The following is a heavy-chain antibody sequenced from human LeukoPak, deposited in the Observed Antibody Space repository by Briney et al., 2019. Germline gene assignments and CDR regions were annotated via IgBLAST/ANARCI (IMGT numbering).Heavy chain of an antibody. CDR2: VYYSGNT. D-gene: IGHD4-23*01. CDR1: GDSISSSSYF. J-gene: IGHJ1*01. CDR3: ARVARYGGYTQYFQP. Sequence: SETLSLTCTVSGDSISSSSYFWGWIRQPPGKGLEWFASVYYSGNTYYNPSLKSRFPISVGTSKNQFSLRLTSVTAADTAVYYCARVARYGGYTQYFQPGGQGTLVTVSS. V-gene: IGHV4-39*07.